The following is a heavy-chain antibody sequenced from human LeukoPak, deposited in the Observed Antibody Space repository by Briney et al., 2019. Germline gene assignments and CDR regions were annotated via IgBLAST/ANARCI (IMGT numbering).Heavy chain of an antibody. D-gene: IGHD2-15*01. CDR2: IWYNGKNK. CDR1: GFTFSTYA. Sequence: GGSLRLSCAASGFTFSTYAMHWVRQAPGKGLEWVAMIWYNGKNKHYADSVKGRFTISRDNSKNTLDLQMNSLRAEDTAVYYCARECSGGSCYLYYYYGMDVWGQGTTVTVSS. J-gene: IGHJ6*02. CDR3: ARECSGGSCYLYYYYGMDV. V-gene: IGHV3-33*01.